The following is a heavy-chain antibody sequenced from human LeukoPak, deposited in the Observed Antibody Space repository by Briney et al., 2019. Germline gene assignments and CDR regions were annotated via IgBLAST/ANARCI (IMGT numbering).Heavy chain of an antibody. CDR2: ISGSGGST. D-gene: IGHD5-24*01. CDR1: GFTFSSYA. CDR3: AKDLAEMATIIDY. J-gene: IGHJ4*02. Sequence: GGSLRLSCAASGFTFSSYAMSWVRHAPGKGLEWVSAISGSGGSTYYADSVKGRFTISRDNSKNTLYLQMNRLRAEDTAVYYCAKDLAEMATIIDYWGQGTLVTVSS. V-gene: IGHV3-23*01.